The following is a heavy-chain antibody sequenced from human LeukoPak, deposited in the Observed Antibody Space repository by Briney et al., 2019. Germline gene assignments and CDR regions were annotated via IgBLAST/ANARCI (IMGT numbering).Heavy chain of an antibody. CDR2: INSDGSST. CDR3: ARGVVVVVPATYNWFDP. J-gene: IGHJ5*02. V-gene: IGHV3-74*01. Sequence: GGSLRLSCAASGFTFSSYWMHWVRQAPGKGLVWVSRINSDGSSTSYADSVKGRFTISRDSAKNTLYLQMNSLRAEDTAVYYCARGVVVVVPATYNWFDPWGQGTLVTVSS. CDR1: GFTFSSYW. D-gene: IGHD2-2*01.